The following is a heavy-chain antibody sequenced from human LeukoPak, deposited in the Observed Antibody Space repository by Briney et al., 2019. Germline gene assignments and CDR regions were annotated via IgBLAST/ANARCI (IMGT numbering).Heavy chain of an antibody. V-gene: IGHV1-8*02. Sequence: GASVKVSCKASGGTFSSYAISWVRQATGQGLEWMGWMNPNSGNTGYAQKFQGRVTMTRNTSISTAYMELSSLRSEDTAVYYCARAYYDSSGYYYYYYGMDVWGQGTTVTVSS. CDR1: GGTFSSYA. J-gene: IGHJ6*02. CDR3: ARAYYDSSGYYYYYYGMDV. D-gene: IGHD3-22*01. CDR2: MNPNSGNT.